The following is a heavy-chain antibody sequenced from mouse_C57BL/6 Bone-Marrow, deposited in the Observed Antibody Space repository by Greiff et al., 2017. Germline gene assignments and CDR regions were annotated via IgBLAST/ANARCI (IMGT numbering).Heavy chain of an antibody. CDR2: LNPSTGGT. D-gene: IGHD2-5*01. V-gene: IGHV1-42*01. J-gene: IGHJ2*01. CDR1: GYSFTGYY. Sequence: EVQLQQSGPELVKPGASVKISCKASGYSFTGYYMNWVKQSPEKSLEWIGELNPSTGGTTYNQKFKAKATLTVDKSSSTAYMQLKSLTSEDSAVYYCAREDYYSNYFDYWGQGTTLTVSS. CDR3: AREDYYSNYFDY.